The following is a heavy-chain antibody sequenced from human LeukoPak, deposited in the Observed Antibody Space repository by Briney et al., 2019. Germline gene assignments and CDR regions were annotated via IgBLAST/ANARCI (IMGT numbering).Heavy chain of an antibody. V-gene: IGHV3-23*01. CDR2: ITAGGGTT. Sequence: GGSLRLSCAASGFTFSSYAMSWVRQAPGKGLQWVSTITAGGGTTFYADSVKGRFTISRDNSKNTLYLQMNSLRAEDTAVYYCAKRDSAYYFDYWGQGTLVTVSS. J-gene: IGHJ4*02. D-gene: IGHD3-22*01. CDR3: AKRDSAYYFDY. CDR1: GFTFSSYA.